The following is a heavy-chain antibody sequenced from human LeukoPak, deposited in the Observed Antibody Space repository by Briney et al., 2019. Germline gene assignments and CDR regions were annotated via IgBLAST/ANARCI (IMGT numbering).Heavy chain of an antibody. CDR3: ARERDDGYYGSGRYIDY. Sequence: ASVKVSCKASGYIFTDYYMHWVRQTPGQGLEWMGWINPNSGGTNYAQKFQGRVTMTRDTSISTAYMELSRLSSDDTAVYYCARERDDGYYGSGRYIDYWGQGTLVTVSS. CDR2: INPNSGGT. CDR1: GYIFTDYY. V-gene: IGHV1-2*02. D-gene: IGHD3-10*01. J-gene: IGHJ4*02.